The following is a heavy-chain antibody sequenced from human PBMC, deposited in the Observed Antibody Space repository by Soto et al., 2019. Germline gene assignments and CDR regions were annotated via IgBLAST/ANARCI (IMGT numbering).Heavy chain of an antibody. D-gene: IGHD5-12*01. V-gene: IGHV1-69*01. CDR3: AKGVRDSGWRYAFDI. J-gene: IGHJ3*02. CDR2: IIPIFGTA. Sequence: VRQAPGQGLEWMGWIIPIFGTANYAQKFQGRVTITADESTSTAYMELSSLRSEDTAVYYCAKGVRDSGWRYAFDIWGQGTMVTVSS.